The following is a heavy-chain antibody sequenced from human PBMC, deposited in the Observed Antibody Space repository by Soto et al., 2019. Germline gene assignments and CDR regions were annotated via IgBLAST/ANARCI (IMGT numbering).Heavy chain of an antibody. J-gene: IGHJ4*02. V-gene: IGHV3-74*01. D-gene: IGHD1-1*01. CDR1: GFTFRSYW. Sequence: GGSLRLSCAASGFTFRSYWMHWVRQAPGKGLVWVSGISWNSGSIGYADSVKGRFTISRDNAKNSLYLQMNSLGAEDTAVYYCARSGGGGTITMNPGFDYWGQGTLVTVSS. CDR3: ARSGGGGTITMNPGFDY. CDR2: ISWNSGSI.